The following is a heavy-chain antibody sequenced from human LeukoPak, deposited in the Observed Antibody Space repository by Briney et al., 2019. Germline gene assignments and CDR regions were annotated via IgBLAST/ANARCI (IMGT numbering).Heavy chain of an antibody. Sequence: GGSLRLSCAASGFTFSSYAMHWVRQAPGKGLEWVAVISYDGSNKYYADSVKGRFTISRDNSKNTLYLQMNSLRAEDTAVYYCARAPDGSGAYWGQGTLVTDSS. V-gene: IGHV3-30-3*01. CDR1: GFTFSSYA. CDR3: ARAPDGSGAY. D-gene: IGHD3-10*01. J-gene: IGHJ4*02. CDR2: ISYDGSNK.